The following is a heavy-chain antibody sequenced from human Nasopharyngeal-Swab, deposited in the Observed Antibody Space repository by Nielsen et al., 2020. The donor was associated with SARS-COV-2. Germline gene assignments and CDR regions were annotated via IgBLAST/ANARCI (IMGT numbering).Heavy chain of an antibody. D-gene: IGHD2-2*01. V-gene: IGHV3-30-3*01. Sequence: GGSLRLSCAASGFTFSSYAMHWVRQAPGKGLEWVAVISYDGSNKYYADSVKGRFTISRDNSKNTLYLQMNSLRAEDTAVYYCARIGTRATRRGYYYMDVWGKGTTVTVSS. J-gene: IGHJ6*03. CDR3: ARIGTRATRRGYYYMDV. CDR1: GFTFSSYA. CDR2: ISYDGSNK.